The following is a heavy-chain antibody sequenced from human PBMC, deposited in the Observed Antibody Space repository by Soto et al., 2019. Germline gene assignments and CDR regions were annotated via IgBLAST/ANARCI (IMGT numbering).Heavy chain of an antibody. J-gene: IGHJ6*03. CDR3: ARQRTGTDYYMDV. Sequence: PSETLSLTCTVSGGSISSSSYYWGWIRQPPGKGLEWIGSIYYSGSTYYNPSLKSRVTISVDTSKNQFSLKLSSVTAADTAVYYCARQRTGTDYYMDVWGKGTTVTVSS. CDR2: IYYSGST. V-gene: IGHV4-39*01. CDR1: GGSISSSSYY. D-gene: IGHD1-1*01.